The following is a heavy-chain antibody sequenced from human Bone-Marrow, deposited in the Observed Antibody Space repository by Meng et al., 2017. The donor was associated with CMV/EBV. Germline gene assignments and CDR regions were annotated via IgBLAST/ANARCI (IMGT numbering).Heavy chain of an antibody. D-gene: IGHD2-2*01. CDR1: GYSFTSYW. CDR3: ARRYCSSTSCSTAYGMDV. CDR2: IYPGDSDT. V-gene: IGHV5-51*01. J-gene: IGHJ6*02. Sequence: GGSLRLSCQGSGYSFTSYWIGWVRQMPGKGLEWMGIIYPGDSDTRYSPSFQGQVTMSADKSISTAYLQWSSLKASDTAMYYCARRYCSSTSCSTAYGMDVWGQGTTVTVSS.